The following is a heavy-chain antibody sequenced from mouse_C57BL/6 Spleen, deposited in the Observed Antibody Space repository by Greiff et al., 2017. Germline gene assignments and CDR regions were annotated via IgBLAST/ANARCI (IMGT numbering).Heavy chain of an antibody. CDR2: ISSGSSTI. CDR3: ARELRACYFDY. Sequence: EVMLVESGGGLVKPGGSLKLSCAASGFTFSDYGMHWVRQAPEKGLEWVAYISSGSSTIYYTDTVKGRFTISRDNAKNTLYLQMTSLRSEDTAMFYCARELRACYFDYWGQGTTLTVSS. J-gene: IGHJ2*01. CDR1: GFTFSDYG. V-gene: IGHV5-17*01. D-gene: IGHD3-2*02.